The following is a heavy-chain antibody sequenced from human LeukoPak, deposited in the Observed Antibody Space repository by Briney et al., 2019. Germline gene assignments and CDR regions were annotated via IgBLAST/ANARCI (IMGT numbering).Heavy chain of an antibody. J-gene: IGHJ2*01. CDR1: GFTVSSNY. V-gene: IGHV3-53*01. CDR3: AREEHYRRYFAL. CDR2: SYSGGSS. D-gene: IGHD3-16*02. Sequence: ARGSLRLSCAASGFTVSSNYMSWVRQAPGKGLEWVSVSYSGGSSYYADSVKGRLTISRDNSKNTLYLQMNTLRAEDTAVYFCAREEHYRRYFALWGRGTLVTVSS.